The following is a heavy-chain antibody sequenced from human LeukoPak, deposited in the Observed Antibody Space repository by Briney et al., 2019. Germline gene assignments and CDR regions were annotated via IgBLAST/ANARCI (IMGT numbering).Heavy chain of an antibody. CDR2: ISAYNGNT. CDR3: ARHKTDIAPNVWFDP. J-gene: IGHJ5*02. Sequence: GASVKVSCKASGYTFTSYGISWVRQAPGQGLEWMGWISAYNGNTNYAQKLQGRVTMTTDTSTSTAYMELRSLRSDDTAVYYCARHKTDIAPNVWFDPWGQGTLVTVSS. CDR1: GYTFTSYG. D-gene: IGHD2-15*01. V-gene: IGHV1-18*01.